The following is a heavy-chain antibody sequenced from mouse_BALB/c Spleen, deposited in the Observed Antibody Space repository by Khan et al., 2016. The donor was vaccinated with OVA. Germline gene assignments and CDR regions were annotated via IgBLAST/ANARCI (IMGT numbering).Heavy chain of an antibody. Sequence: EVELVESGGGLVKPGGSLKLSCGASGFTFSSYTMSWVRQTPEKRLEWVATISSGGGDTYYPDSVKGRFTISRDNAKNNLYLQMSSLRSEATALYYCASSLIYNDYDGNAMDYWGQGTSVTVSS. CDR3: ASSLIYNDYDGNAMDY. D-gene: IGHD2-4*01. J-gene: IGHJ4*01. CDR2: ISSGGGDT. CDR1: GFTFSSYT. V-gene: IGHV5-9*03.